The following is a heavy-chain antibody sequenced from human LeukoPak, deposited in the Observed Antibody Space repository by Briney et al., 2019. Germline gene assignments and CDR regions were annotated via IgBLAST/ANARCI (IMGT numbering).Heavy chain of an antibody. CDR3: ARGYYNWIPLDV. CDR1: GFTFTGYG. V-gene: IGHV3-23*01. Sequence: GGSLRLSCAASGFTFTGYGMSWLRQAPGKGLEWVSTISGSDGSTYYADSVKGRFTISRDNAKNSLYLQMNSLRAEDTAVYYCARGYYNWIPLDVWGKGTTVTVSS. CDR2: ISGSDGST. D-gene: IGHD1-1*01. J-gene: IGHJ6*04.